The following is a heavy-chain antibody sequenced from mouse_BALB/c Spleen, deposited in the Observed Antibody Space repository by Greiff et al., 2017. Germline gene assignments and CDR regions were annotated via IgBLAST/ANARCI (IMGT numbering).Heavy chain of an antibody. D-gene: IGHD2-3*01. V-gene: IGHV5-12-1*01. J-gene: IGHJ3*01. Sequence: EVKVVESGGGLVKPGGSLKLSCAASGFAFSSYDMSWVRQTPEKRLEWVAYISSGGGSTYYPDTVKGRFTISRDNAKNTLYLQMSSLKSEDTAMYYCASPYDGYYEGFAYWGQGTLVTVSA. CDR3: ASPYDGYYEGFAY. CDR1: GFAFSSYD. CDR2: ISSGGGST.